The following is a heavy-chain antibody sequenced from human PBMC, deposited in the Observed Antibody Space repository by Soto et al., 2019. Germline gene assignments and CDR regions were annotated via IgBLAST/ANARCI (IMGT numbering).Heavy chain of an antibody. D-gene: IGHD2-21*02. J-gene: IGHJ6*03. Sequence: SETLSLTCTVSGGSISSYYWSWIRQPPGKGLEWIGYIYYSGSTNYNPSLKSRVTISVDTSKNQFSLKLSSVTAADTAVYYCARDSMRLVVTGYYYYYMDVWGKGTTVTVSS. V-gene: IGHV4-59*01. CDR3: ARDSMRLVVTGYYYYYMDV. CDR1: GGSISSYY. CDR2: IYYSGST.